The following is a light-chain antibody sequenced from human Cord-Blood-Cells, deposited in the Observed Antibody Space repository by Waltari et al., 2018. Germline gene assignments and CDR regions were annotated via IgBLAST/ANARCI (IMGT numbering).Light chain of an antibody. CDR2: DAS. CDR3: QQRSNWPPT. Sequence: EIVLTQSPATLSLSPGERATLSCRASQSVSSYLDWYQQQPGQAPRLLIDDASNRATGIPARCSGSGSGTDFTRTISSLEPEDFAVYYCQQRSNWPPTFGQGTKVEIK. V-gene: IGKV3-11*01. CDR1: QSVSSY. J-gene: IGKJ1*01.